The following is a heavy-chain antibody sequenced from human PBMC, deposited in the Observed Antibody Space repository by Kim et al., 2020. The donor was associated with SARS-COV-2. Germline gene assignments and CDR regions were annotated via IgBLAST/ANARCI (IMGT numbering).Heavy chain of an antibody. V-gene: IGHV4-34*01. CDR2: INHSGST. CDR3: ARGRPKRIVGATSRKNQASYYFDY. Sequence: SETLSLTCAVYGGSFSGYYWSWIRQPPGKGLEWIGEINHSGSTNYNPSLKSRVTISVDTSKNQFSLKLSSVTAADTAVYYCARGRPKRIVGATSRKNQASYYFDYWGQGTLVTVSS. D-gene: IGHD1-26*01. J-gene: IGHJ4*02. CDR1: GGSFSGYY.